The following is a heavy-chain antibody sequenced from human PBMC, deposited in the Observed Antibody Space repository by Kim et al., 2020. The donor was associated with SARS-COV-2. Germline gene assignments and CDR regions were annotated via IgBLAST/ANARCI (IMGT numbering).Heavy chain of an antibody. CDR1: GGSFSGYY. J-gene: IGHJ3*02. Sequence: ETLSLTCAVYGGSFSGYYWSWIRQPPGKGLEWIGEINHSGSTNYNPSLKSRFTISVDTSKNQFSLKLSSVTAADTAVYYCARGDSYGDSPLDAFDIWGQ. V-gene: IGHV4-34*01. D-gene: IGHD4-17*01. CDR2: INHSGST. CDR3: ARGDSYGDSPLDAFDI.